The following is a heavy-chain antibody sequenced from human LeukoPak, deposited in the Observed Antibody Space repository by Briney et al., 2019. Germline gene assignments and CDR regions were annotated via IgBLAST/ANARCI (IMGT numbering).Heavy chain of an antibody. CDR2: ISSSGSTI. D-gene: IGHD6-13*01. CDR3: ASRYLEQLVGYSSSWLDY. Sequence: PGGSLRLSCAASGFTFSDYYMSWIRQAPGKGLEWVSYISSSGSTIYYADSVKGRFTISRDNAKNSLYLQMNSLRAEDTAVYYCASRYLEQLVGYSSSWLDYWGQGTLVTVSS. J-gene: IGHJ4*02. V-gene: IGHV3-11*04. CDR1: GFTFSDYY.